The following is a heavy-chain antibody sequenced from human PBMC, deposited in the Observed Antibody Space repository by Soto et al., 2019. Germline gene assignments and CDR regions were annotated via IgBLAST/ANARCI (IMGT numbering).Heavy chain of an antibody. Sequence: SETLSLTCSVSGGSISGYYWSWIRQPPGKGLEWIGYIYSSGNTNYNTSLKSRVTILVDTSKNQFSLKLNSVTAADTAVYYCAREVRAAANTYYFDYWGQGTLVTVSS. J-gene: IGHJ4*02. D-gene: IGHD6-13*01. CDR3: AREVRAAANTYYFDY. CDR2: IYSSGNT. V-gene: IGHV4-59*01. CDR1: GGSISGYY.